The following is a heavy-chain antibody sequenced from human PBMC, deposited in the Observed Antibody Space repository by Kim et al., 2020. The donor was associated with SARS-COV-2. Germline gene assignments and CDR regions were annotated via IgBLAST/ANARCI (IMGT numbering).Heavy chain of an antibody. Sequence: TIKNYQDSVKGRFTVSRDNSKTTLYLQMNSLGAEDTAVYYCARNDWFDPWGQGTLVIVSA. CDR3: ARNDWFDP. V-gene: IGHV3-30*01. J-gene: IGHJ5*02. CDR2: TIK.